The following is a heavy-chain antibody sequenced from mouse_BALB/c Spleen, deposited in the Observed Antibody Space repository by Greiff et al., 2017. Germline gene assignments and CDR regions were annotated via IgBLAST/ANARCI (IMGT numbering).Heavy chain of an antibody. J-gene: IGHJ2*01. D-gene: IGHD4-1*01. CDR2: ISDGGSYT. Sequence: EVKVVESGGGLVKPGGSLKLSCAASGFTFSDYYMHWVRQTPEKRLEWVATISDGGSYTYYPDSVKGRFTISRDNAKNNLYLQMSSLKSEDTAMYYCARDLTGTTDYWGQGTTLTVSS. CDR3: ARDLTGTTDY. CDR1: GFTFSDYY. V-gene: IGHV5-4*02.